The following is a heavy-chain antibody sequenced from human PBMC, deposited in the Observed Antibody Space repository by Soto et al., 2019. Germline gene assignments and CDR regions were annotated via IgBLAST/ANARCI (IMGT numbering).Heavy chain of an antibody. Sequence: QVQLQESGPGLVKPSQTLSLTCSVSGGSISSGGYYWSWIRQHPGKGLEWIGYIYYSGRTFYNPSLNSRVSISADTSKNQFSLKLSSVTAADAGVYYCSRLGEDCSSTSCYLGYYYAMDVWGQGTTVTVSS. D-gene: IGHD2-2*01. CDR3: SRLGEDCSSTSCYLGYYYAMDV. CDR2: IYYSGRT. J-gene: IGHJ6*02. CDR1: GGSISSGGYY. V-gene: IGHV4-31*03.